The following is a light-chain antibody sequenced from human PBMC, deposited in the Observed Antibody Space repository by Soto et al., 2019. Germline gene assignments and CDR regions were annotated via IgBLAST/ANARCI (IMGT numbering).Light chain of an antibody. V-gene: IGKV3-11*01. CDR3: QQRSNWLTWT. J-gene: IGKJ1*01. Sequence: EIVLTQSPATLSLSPGERATLSCRASQSVSSSLAWYQQKPGQAPRLLIYDASNRSTGIPARFSGSGSGTDFTRTISSLEPEECAVYYCQQRSNWLTWTFGQGTKVEIK. CDR1: QSVSSS. CDR2: DAS.